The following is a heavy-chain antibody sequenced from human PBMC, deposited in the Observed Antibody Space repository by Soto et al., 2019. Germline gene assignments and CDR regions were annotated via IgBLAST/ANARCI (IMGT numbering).Heavy chain of an antibody. CDR3: ARVFGGVHLGELSLSPDY. D-gene: IGHD3-16*02. CDR2: INPNSGGT. J-gene: IGHJ4*02. CDR1: GYTFTGYY. V-gene: IGHV1-2*04. Sequence: GASVKVSCKASGYTFTGYYMHWVRQAPGQGLEWMRWINPNSGGTNYAQKFQGWVTMTRDTSISTAYMELSSLRSEDTAVYYCARVFGGVHLGELSLSPDYWGQGTLVIVSS.